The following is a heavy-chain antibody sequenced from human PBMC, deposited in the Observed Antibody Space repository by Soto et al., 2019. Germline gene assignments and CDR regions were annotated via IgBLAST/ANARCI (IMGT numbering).Heavy chain of an antibody. Sequence: KTSETLSLTCTVSGGSISSYYWSWIRQPPGKGLEWIGYIYYSGSTNYNPSLKSRVTISVDTSKNQFSLKLSSVTAADTAVYYCARYGDYADAFDIWGQGTMVTVSS. V-gene: IGHV4-59*01. CDR3: ARYGDYADAFDI. D-gene: IGHD4-17*01. J-gene: IGHJ3*02. CDR2: IYYSGST. CDR1: GGSISSYY.